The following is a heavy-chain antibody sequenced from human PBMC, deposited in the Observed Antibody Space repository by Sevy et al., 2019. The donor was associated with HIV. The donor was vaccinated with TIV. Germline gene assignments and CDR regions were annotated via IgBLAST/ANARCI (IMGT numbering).Heavy chain of an antibody. D-gene: IGHD5-12*01. CDR2: SSPFTGSP. Sequence: ASVKVSCKASGYNFIIYGISWVRQAPGQGLEWVGGSSPFTGSPNYPQKLQDRVTVTTDTATNTAYMELRNLRSDDTAVYYCGKCTLWVYDPTNRKCGMDVWGQGTTVTVSS. CDR1: GYNFIIYG. J-gene: IGHJ6*02. CDR3: GKCTLWVYDPTNRKCGMDV. V-gene: IGHV1-18*01.